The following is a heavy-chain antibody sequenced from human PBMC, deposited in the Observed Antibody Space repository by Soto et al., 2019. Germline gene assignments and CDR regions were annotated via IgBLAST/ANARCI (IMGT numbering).Heavy chain of an antibody. V-gene: IGHV1-24*01. CDR3: ATVGEGIAAAGIRPYYYYYGMDV. Sequence: ASVKVSCKVSGYTLTELSMHWGRQAPGKGLEWMGGFDPEEGETIYAQKFQGRVTMTEDTSTDTAYMELSSLRSEDTAVYYCATVGEGIAAAGIRPYYYYYGMDVWGQGNTVTVSS. J-gene: IGHJ6*02. CDR2: FDPEEGET. CDR1: GYTLTELS. D-gene: IGHD6-13*01.